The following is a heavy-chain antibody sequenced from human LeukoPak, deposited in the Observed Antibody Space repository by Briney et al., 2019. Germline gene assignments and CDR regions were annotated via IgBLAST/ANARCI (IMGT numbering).Heavy chain of an antibody. CDR2: FFLKGST. CDR3: ARESTDGTIDY. D-gene: IGHD1-7*01. J-gene: IGHJ4*02. CDR1: GYSIASAYY. Sequence: SETLSLTCTVSGYSIASAYYWGWIRQPPGKGLEWIGSFFLKGSTYYNPSLKSRVSISIDTSKNQFSLTLTSVTAADTAVYYCARESTDGTIDYWGQGTLVTVSS. V-gene: IGHV4-38-2*02.